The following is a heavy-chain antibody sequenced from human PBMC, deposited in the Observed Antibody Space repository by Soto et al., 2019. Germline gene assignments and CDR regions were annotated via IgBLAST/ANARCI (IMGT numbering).Heavy chain of an antibody. Sequence: SATLSLTCTVSGGSISSGDYYWSWIRQPPGKGLEWIGYIYYSGSTYYNPSLKSRVTISVDTSKNQFSLKLSSVTAADTAVYYCAREPYCTNGVCTWGWFDPWGQGTLVTVSS. J-gene: IGHJ5*02. V-gene: IGHV4-30-4*01. CDR1: GGSISSGDYY. CDR3: AREPYCTNGVCTWGWFDP. D-gene: IGHD2-8*01. CDR2: IYYSGST.